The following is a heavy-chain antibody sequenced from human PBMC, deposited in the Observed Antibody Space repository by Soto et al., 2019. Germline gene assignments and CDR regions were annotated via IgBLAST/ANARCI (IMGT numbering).Heavy chain of an antibody. CDR3: AKGGYDSHWFNPGDS. D-gene: IGHD3-22*01. V-gene: IGHV3-30*18. Sequence: QVHLVESGGGVVQPGRSLRLSCAASGFMFSSNGMHWVRQAPGKGLEWVAVISCDGRSKYYADSVKGRFTISRDNSKNTLYLQINSLKPEDTAVYYCAKGGYDSHWFNPGDSWGQGTLVTVSS. J-gene: IGHJ4*02. CDR2: ISCDGRSK. CDR1: GFMFSSNG.